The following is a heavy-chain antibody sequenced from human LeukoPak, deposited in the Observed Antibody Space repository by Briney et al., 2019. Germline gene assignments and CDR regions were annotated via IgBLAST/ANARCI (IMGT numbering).Heavy chain of an antibody. D-gene: IGHD4-11*01. CDR2: IYYSGST. J-gene: IGHJ4*02. Sequence: SETLSLTCTVSGGSISSYYWSWIRQPPGKGLEWIGYIYYSGSTNYNPSLKSRVTISVDTSKNQFSLKLSSVTAADTAVYYCARGWGYSNYSLDYWGQGTLVTVSS. CDR3: ARGWGYSNYSLDY. CDR1: GGSISSYY. V-gene: IGHV4-59*12.